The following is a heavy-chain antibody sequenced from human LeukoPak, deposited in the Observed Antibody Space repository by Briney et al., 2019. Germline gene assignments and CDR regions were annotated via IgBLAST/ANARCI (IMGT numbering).Heavy chain of an antibody. CDR3: ATRMGQLVQYNYYGMDV. CDR1: GYTLTELS. Sequence: ASVKVSCKVSGYTLTELSMHWVRQAPGKGLEWMGGFDLEDGDTIYAQKFQGRVTMAEDTSTDTAYMELSSLRSEDTAVYYCATRMGQLVQYNYYGMDVWGQGTTDTVSS. D-gene: IGHD6-6*01. V-gene: IGHV1-24*01. CDR2: FDLEDGDT. J-gene: IGHJ6*02.